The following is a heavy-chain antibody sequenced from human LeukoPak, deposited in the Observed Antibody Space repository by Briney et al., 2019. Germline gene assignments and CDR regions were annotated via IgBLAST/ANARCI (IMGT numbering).Heavy chain of an antibody. CDR3: AKPRRGVMVRGVKCFDY. CDR2: IYSGGST. D-gene: IGHD3-10*01. J-gene: IGHJ4*02. Sequence: GGSLRLSCAASGFTVSSNYMSWVRQAPGKGLEWVSVIYSGGSTYYADSVKGRFTISRDNSKNTLYLQMNSLRAEDPAVYYCAKPRRGVMVRGVKCFDYWGQGTLVTVSS. CDR1: GFTVSSNY. V-gene: IGHV3-66*04.